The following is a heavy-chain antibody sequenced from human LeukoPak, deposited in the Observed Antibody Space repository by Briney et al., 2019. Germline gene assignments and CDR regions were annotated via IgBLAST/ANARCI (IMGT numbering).Heavy chain of an antibody. CDR1: GGTFSSYA. Sequence: ASVKVSFKASGGTFSSYAISWVRQAPGQGLEWMGWISAYNGNTNYAQKLQGRVTMTTDTSTSTAYMELRSLRSDDTAVYYCAARLLRYFDWVFDYWGQGTLVTVSS. CDR3: AARLLRYFDWVFDY. D-gene: IGHD3-9*01. V-gene: IGHV1-18*01. J-gene: IGHJ4*02. CDR2: ISAYNGNT.